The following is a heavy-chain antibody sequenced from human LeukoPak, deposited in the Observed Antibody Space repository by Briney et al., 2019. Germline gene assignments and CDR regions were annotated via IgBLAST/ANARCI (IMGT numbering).Heavy chain of an antibody. CDR1: GFTFSSYG. CDR3: AKDWIVGATGH. Sequence: GGSLRLPCAGSGFTFSSYGMHWVRQAPGKGLEWVAVISYDGSNKYYADSVKGRFTISRDNSKNTLYPQMNSLRAEDTAVYYCAKDWIVGATGHWGQGTLVTVSS. CDR2: ISYDGSNK. V-gene: IGHV3-30*18. D-gene: IGHD1-26*01. J-gene: IGHJ4*02.